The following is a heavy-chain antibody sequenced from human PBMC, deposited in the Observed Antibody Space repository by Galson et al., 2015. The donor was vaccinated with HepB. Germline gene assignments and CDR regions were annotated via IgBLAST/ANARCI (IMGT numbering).Heavy chain of an antibody. Sequence: LSLTCAVYGGSFSGYYWSWIRQPPGKGLEWIGEINHSGSTNYNPSLKSRVTISVDTSKNQFSLKLSSVTAADTAVYYCAREGDYYDSSGMYYFDYWGQGTLVTVSS. CDR3: AREGDYYDSSGMYYFDY. D-gene: IGHD3-22*01. J-gene: IGHJ4*02. CDR1: GGSFSGYY. V-gene: IGHV4-34*01. CDR2: INHSGST.